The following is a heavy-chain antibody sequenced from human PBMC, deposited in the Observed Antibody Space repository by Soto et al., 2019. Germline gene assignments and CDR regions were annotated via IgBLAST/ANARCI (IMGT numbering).Heavy chain of an antibody. Sequence: PGESLKISCKGSGYSFTSYWISWVRQMPGKGLEWMGRIDPSDSYTNYSPSFQGHVTISADKSISTAYLQWSSLKASDTAMYYCARHRDYEILTGYYYYYYGMDVWGQGTTVTVSS. J-gene: IGHJ6*02. V-gene: IGHV5-10-1*01. D-gene: IGHD3-9*01. CDR2: IDPSDSYT. CDR3: ARHRDYEILTGYYYYYYGMDV. CDR1: GYSFTSYW.